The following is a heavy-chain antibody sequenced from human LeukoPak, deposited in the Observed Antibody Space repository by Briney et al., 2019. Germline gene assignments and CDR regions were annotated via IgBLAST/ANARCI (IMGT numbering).Heavy chain of an antibody. CDR2: INHSGST. J-gene: IGHJ1*01. CDR1: RGSFSGYY. V-gene: IGHV4-34*01. Sequence: SETLSLTCAVYRGSFSGYYWSWIRQPPGKGLECIGEINHSGSTNYNPSLKSRVTILVDTSKNQFSLKLSSVTAADTAVYYCARGHSPVTTKVSYFQHWGQGTLVTVSS. CDR3: ARGHSPVTTKVSYFQH. D-gene: IGHD4-17*01.